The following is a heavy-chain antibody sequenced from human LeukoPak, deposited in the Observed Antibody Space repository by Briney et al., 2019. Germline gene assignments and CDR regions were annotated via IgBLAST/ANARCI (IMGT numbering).Heavy chain of an antibody. D-gene: IGHD2-21*02. CDR1: GDSVSTASNA. J-gene: IGHJ6*02. V-gene: IGHV6-1*01. CDR2: TYYNSKWYT. Sequence: SQTLSLTCAISGDSVSTASNAWYWIRQPPSRGLEWLGRTYYNSKWYTDYAVSVSGRTTINPDTSRNQLSLQLSFVTPEDTAVYYCARQKSVGGDSGYYGMDVWGQGTTVIVSS. CDR3: ARQKSVGGDSGYYGMDV.